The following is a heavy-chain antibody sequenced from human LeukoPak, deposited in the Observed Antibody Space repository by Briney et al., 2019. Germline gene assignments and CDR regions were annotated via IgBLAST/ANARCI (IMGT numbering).Heavy chain of an antibody. CDR1: GGSISSYY. Sequence: IPSETLSLTCTVSGGSISSYYWSWIRQPPGKGLEWIGNIYYSGSTNYNPSLKSRVTISVDTSKNQFSLKLSSVTAADTAVYYCARCDSSGYHRAQFDYWGQGTLVTVSS. CDR3: ARCDSSGYHRAQFDY. V-gene: IGHV4-59*08. J-gene: IGHJ4*02. D-gene: IGHD3-22*01. CDR2: IYYSGST.